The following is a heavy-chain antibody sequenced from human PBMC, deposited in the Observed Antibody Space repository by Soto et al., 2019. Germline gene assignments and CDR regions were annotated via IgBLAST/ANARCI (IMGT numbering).Heavy chain of an antibody. J-gene: IGHJ3*02. Sequence: SETLSLTCTVSGGSIRSGDYYWSWIHQPPGKGLDWIGYIYYSGSTYYNPSLQSRVTISLDTSKNQFSLMLSSVTAADTAVYYCARVVLRAFHIWGQGTMVTVSS. CDR2: IYYSGST. D-gene: IGHD3-22*01. V-gene: IGHV4-30-4*01. CDR1: GGSIRSGDYY. CDR3: ARVVLRAFHI.